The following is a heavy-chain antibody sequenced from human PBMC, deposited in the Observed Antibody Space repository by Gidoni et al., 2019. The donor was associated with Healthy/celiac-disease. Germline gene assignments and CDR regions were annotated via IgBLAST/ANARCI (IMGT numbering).Heavy chain of an antibody. J-gene: IGHJ5*02. CDR1: GGSFSGYY. CDR2: INHSGST. D-gene: IGHD3-3*01. CDR3: ARAGYFWSGWADP. Sequence: QVQLQQWGAGLLKPSETLSLTCAVYGGSFSGYYWSWIRQPPGKGLEWIGEINHSGSTNYNPSLKSRVTISVDTSKNQFSLKLSSVTAADTAVYYCARAGYFWSGWADPWGQGTLVTVSS. V-gene: IGHV4-34*01.